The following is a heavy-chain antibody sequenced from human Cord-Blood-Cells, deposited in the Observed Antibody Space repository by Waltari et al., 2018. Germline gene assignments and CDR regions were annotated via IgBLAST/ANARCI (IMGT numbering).Heavy chain of an antibody. Sequence: QLQLQESGPGLVKPSETLSLTCTVSGGSISSSSYYWGWIRQPPGKGLEWIGSIYYSGSTSYTPSLKSRVTISVDTSKNQFSLKLSSGTAADTAVYYCARHRAGLWPTWGQGTLVTVSS. D-gene: IGHD5-18*01. J-gene: IGHJ4*02. CDR1: GGSISSSSYY. V-gene: IGHV4-39*01. CDR2: IYYSGST. CDR3: ARHRAGLWPT.